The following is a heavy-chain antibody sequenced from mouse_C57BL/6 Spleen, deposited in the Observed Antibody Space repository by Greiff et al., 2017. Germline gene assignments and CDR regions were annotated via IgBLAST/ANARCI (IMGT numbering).Heavy chain of an antibody. D-gene: IGHD2-5*01. V-gene: IGHV8-12*01. Sequence: QVTLKVSGPGILQSSQTLSLTCSFSGFSLSTSGMGVSWIRQPSGKGLEWLAHIYWDDDKRYNPSLKSRLTISKDTSRNQVFLKITSVDTADTATYYCARNMGPYSNYEGENYYAMDYWGQGTSVTVSS. CDR2: IYWDDDK. CDR3: ARNMGPYSNYEGENYYAMDY. CDR1: GFSLSTSGMG. J-gene: IGHJ4*01.